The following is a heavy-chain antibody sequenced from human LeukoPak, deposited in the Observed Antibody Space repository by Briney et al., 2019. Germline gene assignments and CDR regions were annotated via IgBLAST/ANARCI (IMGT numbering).Heavy chain of an antibody. CDR3: ARLIGAYFDY. J-gene: IGHJ4*02. V-gene: IGHV4-59*01. Sequence: SETLSLTCSVSGGSISGFYWNWIRQPPGKGLEWIGYIYYSGRTNNNPSLKSRVAISVDTSKNQFSLKLSSVTAADTAVYYCARLIGAYFDYWGQGTLVTVSS. CDR2: IYYSGRT. CDR1: GGSISGFY. D-gene: IGHD7-27*01.